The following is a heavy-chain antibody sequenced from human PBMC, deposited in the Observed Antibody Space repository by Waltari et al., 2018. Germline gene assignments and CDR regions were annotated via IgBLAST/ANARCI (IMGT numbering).Heavy chain of an antibody. CDR2: IKQDGSEK. CDR3: ARVPPSLTGTARRPFDY. V-gene: IGHV3-7*01. D-gene: IGHD3-9*01. Sequence: EVQLVESGGGLVQPGGSLRLSCAASGFTLRDYWMSLVRQVPGQGLEWVANIKQDGSEKYYVDSVKGRFTISRDNSKNSLYLQMTRLRSEDTAVYYCARVPPSLTGTARRPFDYWGQGTLVAVSS. J-gene: IGHJ4*02. CDR1: GFTLRDYW.